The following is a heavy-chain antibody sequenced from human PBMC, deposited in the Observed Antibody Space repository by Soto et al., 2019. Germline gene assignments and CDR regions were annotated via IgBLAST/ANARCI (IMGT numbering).Heavy chain of an antibody. J-gene: IGHJ4*02. CDR3: ARVSPPPRIAAAGTEYYFDY. V-gene: IGHV1-3*01. Sequence: AASVKVSCKASGYTFTSYAMHWVRQAPGQRLEWMGWINAGNGNTKYSQKFQGRVTITRDTSASTAYMELSSLRSEDTAVYYCARVSPPPRIAAAGTEYYFDYWGQGTLVTVSS. CDR2: INAGNGNT. CDR1: GYTFTSYA. D-gene: IGHD6-13*01.